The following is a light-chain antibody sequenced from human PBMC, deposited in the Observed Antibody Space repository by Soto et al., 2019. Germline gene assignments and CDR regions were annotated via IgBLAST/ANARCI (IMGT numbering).Light chain of an antibody. J-gene: IGKJ1*01. Sequence: MTQSPVSLPVTLGQPASISCRSSQSISNNFAWFQQKPGQVPRLLIYGASNRATGVSARFSGSGSGTEFTLTISSLQSEDFAVYYCLQYHYWWTFGQGTKVDIK. CDR1: QSISNN. V-gene: IGKV3-15*01. CDR2: GAS. CDR3: LQYHYWWT.